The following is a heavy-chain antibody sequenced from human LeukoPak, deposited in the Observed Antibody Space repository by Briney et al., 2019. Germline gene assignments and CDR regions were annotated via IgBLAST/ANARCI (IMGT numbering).Heavy chain of an antibody. CDR1: GFTFSSYE. J-gene: IGHJ4*02. CDR2: ISSSGSTI. V-gene: IGHV3-48*03. Sequence: GGSPRLSCAASGFTFSSYEMNWVRQAPGKGLEWVSYISSSGSTIYYADSVKGRFTISRDNAKNSLYLQMNSLRAEDTAVYYCARGKSYGMGIFDYWGQGTLVTVSS. D-gene: IGHD5-18*01. CDR3: ARGKSYGMGIFDY.